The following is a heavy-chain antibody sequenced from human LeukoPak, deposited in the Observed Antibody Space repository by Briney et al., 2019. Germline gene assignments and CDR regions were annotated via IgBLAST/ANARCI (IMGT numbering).Heavy chain of an antibody. CDR3: ARHPTPGGYSSSWHSPPTPDH. CDR2: IYYSGST. V-gene: IGHV4-39*01. D-gene: IGHD6-13*01. Sequence: PSETLSLTCTVSGGSISSSSYYWGWIRQPPGKGLEWIGSIYYSGSTYYNPSLKSRVTISVDTSKNQFSLKLSSVTAADTAVYYCARHPTPGGYSSSWHSPPTPDHWGQGTLVTVSS. J-gene: IGHJ4*02. CDR1: GGSISSSSYY.